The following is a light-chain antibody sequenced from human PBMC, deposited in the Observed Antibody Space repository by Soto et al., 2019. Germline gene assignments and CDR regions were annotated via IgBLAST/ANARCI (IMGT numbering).Light chain of an antibody. CDR2: KAP. Sequence: DILMTQSPSTLSASVGDRVTITCRASQSISSWVAWYQQKPGKAPKLLIYKAPSLESGVPSSFGGSGSGTELALTMSSLQPDEFTTYDCQEYKSYGYNLRQETKLEI. J-gene: IGKJ2*01. CDR1: QSISSW. CDR3: QEYKSYGYN. V-gene: IGKV1-5*03.